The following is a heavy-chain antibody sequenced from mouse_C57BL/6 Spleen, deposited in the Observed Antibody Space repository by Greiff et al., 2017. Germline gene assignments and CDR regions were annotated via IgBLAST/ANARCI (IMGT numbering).Heavy chain of an antibody. D-gene: IGHD1-1*01. J-gene: IGHJ4*01. CDR3: ASLITTGMDY. CDR2: ISNGGGST. Sequence: EVKLMESGGGLVQPGGSLKLSCAASGFTFSDYYMYLVRQTPEKRLEWVAYISNGGGSTYYPDTVKGRFTISRDNAKNTLYLQMSRLKSEDTAMYYCASLITTGMDYWGQGTSVTVSS. CDR1: GFTFSDYY. V-gene: IGHV5-12*01.